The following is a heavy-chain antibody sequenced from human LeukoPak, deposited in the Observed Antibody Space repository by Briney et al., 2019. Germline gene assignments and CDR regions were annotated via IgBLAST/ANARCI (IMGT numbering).Heavy chain of an antibody. Sequence: AAKVSCKHSGGTFSSYVISCVRQAPGQGGEGRGGIIHIFGIANYAQRFQGRVTITADKSTSTAYVELSSLRSEDTAVYYCASILHNYWGQGTLVTVSS. CDR2: IIHIFGIA. V-gene: IGHV1-69*10. CDR1: GGTFSSYV. CDR3: ASILHNY. J-gene: IGHJ4*02.